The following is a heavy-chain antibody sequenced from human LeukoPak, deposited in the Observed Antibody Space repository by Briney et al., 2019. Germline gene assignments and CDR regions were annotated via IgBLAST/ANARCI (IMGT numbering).Heavy chain of an antibody. CDR2: SDPGYSDT. V-gene: IGHV5-51*01. CDR3: ARQHGSGSYYSRAIDY. J-gene: IGHJ4*02. CDR1: GYRFSTYW. Sequence: VEALKISCEGSGYRFSTYWIGWVRQMPGKGLEWMGISDPGYSDTAYSPSFQGQVTISADKSINTAYLQWSSLKASDTAMYYCARQHGSGSYYSRAIDYWGQGTLATV. D-gene: IGHD3-10*01.